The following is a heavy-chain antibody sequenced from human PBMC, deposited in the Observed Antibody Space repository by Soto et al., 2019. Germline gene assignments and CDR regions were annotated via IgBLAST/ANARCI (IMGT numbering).Heavy chain of an antibody. Sequence: ASVKVSCKASGYTFTSYGISWVRQAPGQGLEWMGWISAYNGNTNYAQKLQGRVTMTTDTSTSTAYMELRSLTSDDTAVYYCATITGTTIMTGVYYYYGMDVWGQGTTVTVSS. D-gene: IGHD1-20*01. CDR2: ISAYNGNT. J-gene: IGHJ6*02. V-gene: IGHV1-18*04. CDR3: ATITGTTIMTGVYYYYGMDV. CDR1: GYTFTSYG.